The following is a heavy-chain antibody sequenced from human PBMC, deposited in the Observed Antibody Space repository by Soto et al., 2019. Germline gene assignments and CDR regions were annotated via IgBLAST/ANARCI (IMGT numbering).Heavy chain of an antibody. Sequence: PGGSLRLSCAASGFTLSSYAMSWVRQAPGKGLEWVSAISGSGGSTYYADSVKGRFTISRDNSKNTLYLQMNSLRAEDTAVYYCAKMFSIWSGYYLYYFDYWGQGTLVTVSS. J-gene: IGHJ4*02. CDR3: AKMFSIWSGYYLYYFDY. V-gene: IGHV3-23*01. CDR1: GFTLSSYA. CDR2: ISGSGGST. D-gene: IGHD3-3*01.